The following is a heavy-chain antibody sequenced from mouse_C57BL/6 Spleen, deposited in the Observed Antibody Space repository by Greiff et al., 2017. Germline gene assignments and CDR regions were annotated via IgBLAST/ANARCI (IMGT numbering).Heavy chain of an antibody. D-gene: IGHD1-1*01. Sequence: EVKLQESGPGLVKPSQSLSLTCSVTGYSITSGYYWNWIRQFPGNKLEWMGYISYDGSNNYNPSLKNRISITRDTSKNQFFLKLNSVTTEDTATYYCARGGPITTVVATPAMDYWGQGTSVTVSS. CDR1: GYSITSGYY. CDR2: ISYDGSN. CDR3: ARGGPITTVVATPAMDY. J-gene: IGHJ4*01. V-gene: IGHV3-6*01.